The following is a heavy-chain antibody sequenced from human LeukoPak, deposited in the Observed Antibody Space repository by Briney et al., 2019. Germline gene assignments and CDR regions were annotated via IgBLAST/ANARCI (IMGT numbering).Heavy chain of an antibody. CDR3: ARHRSPGMGTTADAFDI. Sequence: GESLKISCKDSGYRFTNYWIGWVRQMPGKGLEWMGIIYPGDSATRYSPSFQGRVTISADRSISTAYLQWSSLKASDTAIYYCARHRSPGMGTTADAFDIWGQGTMVSVSS. CDR1: GYRFTNYW. CDR2: IYPGDSAT. J-gene: IGHJ3*02. V-gene: IGHV5-51*01. D-gene: IGHD1-14*01.